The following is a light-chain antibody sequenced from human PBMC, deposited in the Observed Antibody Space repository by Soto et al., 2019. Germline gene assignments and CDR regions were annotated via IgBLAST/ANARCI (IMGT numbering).Light chain of an antibody. V-gene: IGLV1-40*01. CDR1: SSNIGAGHD. J-gene: IGLJ2*01. Sequence: QSVLTQPPSVSGAPGQRVTISCTGSSSNIGAGHDVHWYQQLPGTAPKLLIYGNINRPSGVPDRFSGSKSGTSASLAITGLQAEDEADFYCQSYDSSLSGSVFGGGTKVTVL. CDR3: QSYDSSLSGSV. CDR2: GNI.